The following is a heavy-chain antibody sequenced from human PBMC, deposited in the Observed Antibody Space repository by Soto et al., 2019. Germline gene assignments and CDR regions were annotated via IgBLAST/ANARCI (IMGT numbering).Heavy chain of an antibody. CDR2: INPNSGGT. J-gene: IGHJ6*02. V-gene: IGHV1-2*04. CDR3: ARGGYCSSTSCRGADYYYGMDV. CDR1: GYTFTGYY. D-gene: IGHD2-2*01. Sequence: QVQLVQSGAEVKKPGASVKVSCKASGYTFTGYYMHWVRQAPGQGLEWMGWINPNSGGTNYAQKFQGWVTMTRDTSISTAYMELSRLRSDDTAVYYCARGGYCSSTSCRGADYYYGMDVWGQGTTVTVSS.